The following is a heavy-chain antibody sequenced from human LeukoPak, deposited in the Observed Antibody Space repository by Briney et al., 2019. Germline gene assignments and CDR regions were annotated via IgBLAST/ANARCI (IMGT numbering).Heavy chain of an antibody. CDR1: GYTFTGYY. CDR2: INPNSGGT. V-gene: IGHV1-2*02. Sequence: GASVKVSCKASGYTFTGYYMHWVRQAPGQGLEWKGWINPNSGGTNYAQKFQGRVTMTRDTSISTAYMELSRLRSDDTAVYYCARVGAVAGTQSRPQNYYFDYWGQGTLVTVSS. J-gene: IGHJ4*02. CDR3: ARVGAVAGTQSRPQNYYFDY. D-gene: IGHD6-19*01.